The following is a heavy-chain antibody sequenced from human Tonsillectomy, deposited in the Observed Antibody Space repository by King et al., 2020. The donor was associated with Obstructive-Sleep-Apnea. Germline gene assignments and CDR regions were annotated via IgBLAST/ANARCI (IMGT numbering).Heavy chain of an antibody. CDR3: ARVLGAAGPDYYFDY. CDR2: INHSGST. V-gene: IGHV4-34*01. Sequence: QVQLQQWGAGLLKPSETLSLTCAVYGGTFSAYYWGWIRQPPGKGLEWIGEINHSGSTNCNPSLKSRVTISVDTSRNQFSLKLHSVTAADTALYYCARVLGAAGPDYYFDYWGQGTLVTVSS. J-gene: IGHJ4*02. D-gene: IGHD1-26*01. CDR1: GGTFSAYY.